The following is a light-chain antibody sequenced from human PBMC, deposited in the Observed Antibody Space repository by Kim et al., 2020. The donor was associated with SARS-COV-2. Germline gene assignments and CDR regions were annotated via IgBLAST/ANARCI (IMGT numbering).Light chain of an antibody. Sequence: PASISCRSSQGLLHNNGNNFLDWYLQKPGQSPQLLIYLGSNRASGVPDRFSGSGSGTDFTLKISRVEAEDVGVYYCMQPLVTPFTFGPGTKVDIK. J-gene: IGKJ3*01. CDR1: QGLLHNNGNNF. V-gene: IGKV2-28*01. CDR3: MQPLVTPFT. CDR2: LGS.